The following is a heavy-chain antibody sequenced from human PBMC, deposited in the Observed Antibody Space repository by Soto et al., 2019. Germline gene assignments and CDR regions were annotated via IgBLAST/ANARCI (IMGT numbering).Heavy chain of an antibody. D-gene: IGHD3-9*01. V-gene: IGHV3-23*01. CDR3: AKYQDPQLLRYFDWAPFDY. CDR1: GFTFSNYA. Sequence: GSLRLARAASGFTFSNYAMSWVRQAPGKGPEGVPAISGSGGSTYYADSVKGRFTISRDNSKNTLYLQMNSLRAKDTAVYYCAKYQDPQLLRYFDWAPFDYWGQGTLVTVSS. CDR2: ISGSGGST. J-gene: IGHJ4*02.